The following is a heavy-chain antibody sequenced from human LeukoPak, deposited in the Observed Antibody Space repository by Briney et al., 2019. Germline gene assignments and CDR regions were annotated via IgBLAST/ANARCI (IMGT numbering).Heavy chain of an antibody. J-gene: IGHJ4*02. D-gene: IGHD3-22*01. CDR1: GFTFSSYS. CDR3: ARDVYYYDSSGYEI. Sequence: GGSLRLSCAASGFTFSSYSMNRVRQAPGKGLEWVSSISSSSSYIYYADSVKGRFTISRDNAKNSLYLQMNSLRAEDTAVYYCARDVYYYDSSGYEIWGQGTLVTVSS. CDR2: ISSSSSYI. V-gene: IGHV3-21*01.